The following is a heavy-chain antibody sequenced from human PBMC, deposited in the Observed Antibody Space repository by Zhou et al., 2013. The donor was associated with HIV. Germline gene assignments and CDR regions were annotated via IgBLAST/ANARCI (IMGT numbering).Heavy chain of an antibody. J-gene: IGHJ5*02. CDR2: IIPIFGTA. CDR1: GGTFSSYA. CDR3: ASWYCGGDCYRHSWFDP. Sequence: QVQLVQSGAEVKKPGSSVKVSCKASGGTFSSYAISWVRQAPGQGLEWMGGIIPIFGTANYAQKFQGRVTITTDESTSTAYMELSSLRSEDTAVYYCASWYCGGDCYRHSWFDPWGQGTLVTVSS. D-gene: IGHD2-21*02. V-gene: IGHV1-69*05.